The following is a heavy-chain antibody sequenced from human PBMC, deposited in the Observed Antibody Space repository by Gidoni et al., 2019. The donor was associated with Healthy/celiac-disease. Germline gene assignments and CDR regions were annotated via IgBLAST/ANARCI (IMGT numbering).Heavy chain of an antibody. CDR1: GFPVSRHA. CDR2: ISGSGGST. J-gene: IGHJ4*02. Sequence: EVQLLESGGGLVQPGGSLRLSCAASGFPVSRHAMSWGRQAPGQGLEWVSAISGSGGSTYYADSVKGRFTISRDNSKNTLYLQMNSLRAEDTAVYYCAKCPGPVGSRMGIYGDSYYFDYWGQGTLVTVSS. D-gene: IGHD4-17*01. CDR3: AKCPGPVGSRMGIYGDSYYFDY. V-gene: IGHV3-23*01.